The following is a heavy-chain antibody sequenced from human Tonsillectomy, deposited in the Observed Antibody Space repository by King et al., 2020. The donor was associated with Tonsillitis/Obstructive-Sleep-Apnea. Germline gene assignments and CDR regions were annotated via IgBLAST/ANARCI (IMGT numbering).Heavy chain of an antibody. CDR1: GYTFTDYG. J-gene: IGHJ6*03. CDR3: ARGNYGSGTGKDMDV. CDR2: ISAYNGNR. Sequence: QLVQSGAEVKKPGASVKVSCKASGYTFTDYGVTWVRQAPGQGLEWMGWISAYNGNRNYAQKLQGRVTMTTDTPTRTAYMELSSLRSDDTAVYYCARGNYGSGTGKDMDVWGKGTTVTVSS. V-gene: IGHV1-18*01. D-gene: IGHD3-10*01.